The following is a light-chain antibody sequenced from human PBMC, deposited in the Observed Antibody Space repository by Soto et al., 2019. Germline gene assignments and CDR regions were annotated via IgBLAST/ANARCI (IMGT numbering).Light chain of an antibody. V-gene: IGLV1-44*01. J-gene: IGLJ2*01. CDR2: SNN. CDR3: AAWDDSLNGPV. CDR1: SSNLGSNT. Sequence: QSVLTQPPSASGTPGQRVTISCSGSSSNLGSNTVNWYQQLPGTAPKLLIYSNNQRPSGVPARLSGSKSGTSASLAISGVQSEDEADYYCAAWDDSLNGPVFGGGTKLTVL.